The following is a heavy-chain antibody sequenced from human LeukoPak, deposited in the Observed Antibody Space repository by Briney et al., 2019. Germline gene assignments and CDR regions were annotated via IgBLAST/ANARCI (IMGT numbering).Heavy chain of an antibody. Sequence: PGGSLRLSCAASGFTFDDYGMSWVRQAPGKGLEWVSGINWNGGSTGYADSVKGRFTISRDNAKNSLYLQMNSLRAEDTALYHCARDGRDGYNFYYFDYWGQGTLVTVSS. J-gene: IGHJ4*02. V-gene: IGHV3-20*01. CDR1: GFTFDDYG. CDR3: ARDGRDGYNFYYFDY. D-gene: IGHD5-24*01. CDR2: INWNGGST.